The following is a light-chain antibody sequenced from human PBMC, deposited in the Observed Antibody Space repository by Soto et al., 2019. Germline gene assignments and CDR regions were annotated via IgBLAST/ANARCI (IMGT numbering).Light chain of an antibody. V-gene: IGLV1-40*01. J-gene: IGLJ2*01. CDR3: QSYDSSLSGSV. CDR2: GNS. Sequence: QSVLTQPPSVSGGPGQRVAISCTGSSSNSGAGYDVHWYQQLPGTAPKLLIYGNSNRPSGVPDRFSGSKSGTSASLAITGLQAEDEADYYCQSYDSSLSGSVFGGGTQLTVL. CDR1: SSNSGAGYD.